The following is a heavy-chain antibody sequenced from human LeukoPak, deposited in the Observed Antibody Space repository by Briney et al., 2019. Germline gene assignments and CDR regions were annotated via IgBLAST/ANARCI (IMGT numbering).Heavy chain of an antibody. Sequence: NPSETLSLTCTVSGYSISSGYYWGWIRPPPGKGLEWIGSIYHSGSTYYNPSLKSRVTISVGTSKNQFSLKLSSVTAADTAVYYCASVHIVVVDWFDPWGQGTLVTVSS. J-gene: IGHJ5*02. CDR3: ASVHIVVVDWFDP. V-gene: IGHV4-38-2*02. CDR1: GYSISSGYY. D-gene: IGHD2-21*01. CDR2: IYHSGST.